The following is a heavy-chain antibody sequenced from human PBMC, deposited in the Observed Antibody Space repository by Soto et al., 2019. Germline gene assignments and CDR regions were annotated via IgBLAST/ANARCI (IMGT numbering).Heavy chain of an antibody. Sequence: ASVKVSCKASGYTFTSYGIHWVRQAPGQRLEWTGWINAGNGNTKYSEKFQGRVTITRDTSASTAYLELSSLRSEDTAVYYCARDPNDSSGYYYAPGLDYWGQGTLVTVSS. CDR2: INAGNGNT. D-gene: IGHD3-22*01. CDR1: GYTFTSYG. J-gene: IGHJ4*02. V-gene: IGHV1-3*01. CDR3: ARDPNDSSGYYYAPGLDY.